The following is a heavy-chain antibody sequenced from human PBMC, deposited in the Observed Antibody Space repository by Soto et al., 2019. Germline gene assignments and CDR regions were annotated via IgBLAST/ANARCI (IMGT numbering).Heavy chain of an antibody. D-gene: IGHD6-13*01. V-gene: IGHV1-69*13. CDR1: GGAFSSYA. Sequence: GASVKVSCKASGGAFSSYAISWVRQAPGQGLEWMGGIIPIFGTANYAQKFQGRVTITADESTSTAYMELSSLRSEDTAVYYCARLFGSSFDYYYYGMDVWGQGTTVTVSS. CDR3: ARLFGSSFDYYYYGMDV. J-gene: IGHJ6*02. CDR2: IIPIFGTA.